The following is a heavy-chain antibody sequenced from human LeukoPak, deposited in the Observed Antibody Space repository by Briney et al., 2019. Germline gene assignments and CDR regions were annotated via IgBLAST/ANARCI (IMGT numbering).Heavy chain of an antibody. V-gene: IGHV4-61*02. CDR2: IYTSGST. CDR3: ARLRGDFDY. CDR1: GGSISSGSYY. J-gene: IGHJ4*02. Sequence: PSETLSLTCTVSGGSISSGSYYWSWIRQPAGKGLEWIGRIYTSGSTNYNPSLKSRVTISVDTSKNQFSLKLSSVTAADTAVYYCARLRGDFDYWGQGTLVTVSS.